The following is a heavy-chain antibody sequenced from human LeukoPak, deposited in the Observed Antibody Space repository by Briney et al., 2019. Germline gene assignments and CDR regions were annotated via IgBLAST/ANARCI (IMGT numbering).Heavy chain of an antibody. CDR2: INYSAST. Sequence: PSETLSLTCTVSGCSISSYYWRWIRQPPGKGLEWIGYINYSASTNYNPSLKSRVTISVGTSKNQFSLKLSSVTAADTAVYYCARAPSSSWYNPDAFDIWGQGTMVTVSS. CDR1: GCSISSYY. D-gene: IGHD6-13*01. V-gene: IGHV4-59*01. CDR3: ARAPSSSWYNPDAFDI. J-gene: IGHJ3*02.